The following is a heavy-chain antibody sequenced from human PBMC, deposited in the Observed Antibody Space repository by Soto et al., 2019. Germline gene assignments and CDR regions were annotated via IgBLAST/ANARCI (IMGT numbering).Heavy chain of an antibody. CDR2: IKAYSGST. CDR1: GYTFSTST. J-gene: IGHJ4*02. Sequence: LVQSGAEAKKPGTSVKVSCKASGYTFSTSTISWVRQAPGQGLAWMGWIKAYSGSTNYAPKLQGRVTMTTDTSTSTAYLELRSLTSDDTAMYYCAIADYGDDDYWGQGTLVTVSS. CDR3: AIADYGDDDY. D-gene: IGHD4-17*01. V-gene: IGHV1-18*04.